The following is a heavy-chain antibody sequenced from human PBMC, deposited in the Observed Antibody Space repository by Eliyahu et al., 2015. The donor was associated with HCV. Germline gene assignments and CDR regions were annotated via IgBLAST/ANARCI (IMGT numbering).Heavy chain of an antibody. J-gene: IGHJ3*02. Sequence: QVQLQQWGAGLLKPSETLSLTCAVYGGSFSGYYWSWIRQPPGKGLEWIGEINHSGSTNYNPSLKSRVTISVDTSKNQFSLKLSSVTAADTAVYYCARGRIMITFGGVIRHAFDIWGQGTMVTVSS. D-gene: IGHD3-16*02. CDR2: INHSGST. CDR1: GGSFSGYY. V-gene: IGHV4-34*01. CDR3: ARGRIMITFGGVIRHAFDI.